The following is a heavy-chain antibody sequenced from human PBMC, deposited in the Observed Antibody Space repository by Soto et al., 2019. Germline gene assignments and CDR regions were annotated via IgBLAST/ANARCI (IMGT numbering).Heavy chain of an antibody. V-gene: IGHV4-4*07. CDR2: MYTKERT. Sequence: SETLSLTCTVSSGSITNYYWSWIRQPAGKGLEWIGRMYTKERTNYNLSFKSRVTMSVDTSKNQFSLKLNAVTAADTAVYYCARDDYKDGGNNWFDPWGQGTLVTVSS. CDR1: SGSITNYY. D-gene: IGHD3-16*01. CDR3: ARDDYKDGGNNWFDP. J-gene: IGHJ5*02.